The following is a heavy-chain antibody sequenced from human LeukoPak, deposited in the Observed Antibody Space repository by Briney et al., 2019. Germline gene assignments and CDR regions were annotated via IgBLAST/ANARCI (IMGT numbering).Heavy chain of an antibody. CDR3: ARDRPFSIASPDY. CDR2: ISNSSHYI. J-gene: IGHJ4*02. CDR1: GFTFISYN. V-gene: IGHV3-21*01. D-gene: IGHD6-6*01. Sequence: GGSLRLSCAASGFTFISYNMNWVRQAPGKGLDGVSSISNSSHYIYYADSVKGRFTISRDNDKNSLYLQMNSLRGEDTAVYYCARDRPFSIASPDYWRQGTLVTVSS.